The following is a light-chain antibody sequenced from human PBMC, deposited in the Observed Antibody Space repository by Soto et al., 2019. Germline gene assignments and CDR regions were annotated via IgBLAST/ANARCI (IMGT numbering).Light chain of an antibody. J-gene: IGLJ3*02. Sequence: QSALTQPASVSGSPGQSITIACTGTNRDVGSYNLVSWYQQRPGEAPKLIISEVRNRPSGISYRFTGSKSGNTASLTISGLQAEDEADYYCQAYDYSLTASVFGGGTKVTVL. V-gene: IGLV2-14*01. CDR1: NRDVGSYNL. CDR3: QAYDYSLTASV. CDR2: EVR.